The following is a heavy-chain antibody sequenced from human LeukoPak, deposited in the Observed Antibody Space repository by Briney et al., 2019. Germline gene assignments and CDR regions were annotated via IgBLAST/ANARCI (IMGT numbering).Heavy chain of an antibody. Sequence: GGSLRLSCAASGFTFSSYAMSWVRQAPGKGLEWVSAIIGSGGTTYYADSVKGRFTISRDNSKNTLYMKMNSLRAADTAVYYCAKGPYYYGSGSYSPNYYCAMDVWGQGTTVTVPS. CDR1: GFTFSSYA. D-gene: IGHD3-10*01. J-gene: IGHJ6*02. CDR3: AKGPYYYGSGSYSPNYYCAMDV. CDR2: IIGSGGTT. V-gene: IGHV3-23*01.